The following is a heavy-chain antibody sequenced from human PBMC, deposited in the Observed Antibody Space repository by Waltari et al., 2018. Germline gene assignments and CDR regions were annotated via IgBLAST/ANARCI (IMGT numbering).Heavy chain of an antibody. V-gene: IGHV4-61*02. CDR2: IYTSGST. J-gene: IGHJ5*01. CDR1: GGPISSGRYY. D-gene: IGHD6-13*01. CDR3: ARDFASYYSSSWYWFDS. Sequence: QVQLQESGPGLVTPSQTLSLTCTVSGGPISSGRYYWSWIRQPAGKGLEWIGRIYTSGSTNYNPSLKSRVTISLDTSKNQFSLKLSSVNAADTAVYYCARDFASYYSSSWYWFDSWGQGTLVTVAS.